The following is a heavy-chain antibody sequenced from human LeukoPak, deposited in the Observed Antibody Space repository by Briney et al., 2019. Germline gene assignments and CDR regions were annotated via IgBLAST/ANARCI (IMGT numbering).Heavy chain of an antibody. D-gene: IGHD3-3*01. J-gene: IGHJ5*02. CDR1: GYTFTSYG. Sequence: ASVKVSCKASGYTFTSYGISWVRQAPGQGLEWMGWISAYNGNTNYAQKLQGRVTMTTDTSTSTAYMELRSLRSDDMAVYYCARDMYYDFWSVGWFDPWGQGTLVTVSS. CDR2: ISAYNGNT. V-gene: IGHV1-18*03. CDR3: ARDMYYDFWSVGWFDP.